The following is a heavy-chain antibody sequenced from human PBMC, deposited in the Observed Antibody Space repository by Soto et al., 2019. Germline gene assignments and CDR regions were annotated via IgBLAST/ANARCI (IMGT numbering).Heavy chain of an antibody. Sequence: GESLKISCKGSGYSFTSYWISWVRQMPGKGLEWMGRIDPSDSYTNYSPSFQGHVTISADKSISTAYLQWSSLKASDTAMYYCARGSGYYYVYYGMDVWGQGTTVTVSS. CDR3: ARGSGYYYVYYGMDV. D-gene: IGHD3-22*01. J-gene: IGHJ6*02. CDR2: IDPSDSYT. V-gene: IGHV5-10-1*01. CDR1: GYSFTSYW.